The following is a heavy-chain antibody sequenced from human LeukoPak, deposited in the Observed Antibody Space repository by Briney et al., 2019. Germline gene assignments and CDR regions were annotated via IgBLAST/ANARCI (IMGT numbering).Heavy chain of an antibody. CDR1: GGSFSGYY. Sequence: PSETLSLTCAVYGGSFSGYYWSWIRQPPGKGLEWIGEINHSGSTNYNPTLKSRVTISVDTSKNQSSLKLSSVTAADTAVYYCASEGQRWLQLGHFDYWGQGTLVTVSS. D-gene: IGHD5-24*01. J-gene: IGHJ4*02. CDR3: ASEGQRWLQLGHFDY. V-gene: IGHV4-34*01. CDR2: INHSGST.